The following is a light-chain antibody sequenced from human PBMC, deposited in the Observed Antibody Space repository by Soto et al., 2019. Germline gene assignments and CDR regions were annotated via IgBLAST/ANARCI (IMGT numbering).Light chain of an antibody. V-gene: IGKV4-1*01. CDR3: QQYYSTPRT. CDR1: QSVLYSSNNKNY. Sequence: DIVMTQSPDSLAVSLGERGTINCKSSQSVLYSSNNKNYLAWYQQKPGQPPKLLIYWASTRASGVPDRFSGSGSGTDFTLTISSLQAEDVAVYYCQQYYSTPRTFGQGTKVEIK. J-gene: IGKJ1*01. CDR2: WAS.